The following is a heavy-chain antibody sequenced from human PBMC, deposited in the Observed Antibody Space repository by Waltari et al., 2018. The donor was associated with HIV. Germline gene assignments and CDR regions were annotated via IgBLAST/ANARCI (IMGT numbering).Heavy chain of an antibody. CDR3: AHALGRGAVFFDH. V-gene: IGHV2-5*01. Sequence: QITLRESGPAQVKPTQTLNLTCSFSGFSLTTSGVGVGWIRQPPGKALEWLAVIYWHCEKRYNPSLDKSLDIPNDTSDNRVTLTRTAVDPQDTGTYFCAHALGRGAVFFDHWGQGTLVTISS. CDR2: IYWHCEK. J-gene: IGHJ4*02. CDR1: GFSLTTSGVG. D-gene: IGHD2-15*01.